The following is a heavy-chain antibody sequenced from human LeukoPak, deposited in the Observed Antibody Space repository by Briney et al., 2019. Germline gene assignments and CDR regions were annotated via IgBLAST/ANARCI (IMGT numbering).Heavy chain of an antibody. D-gene: IGHD6-13*01. CDR1: GGTFSSYA. CDR2: IIPIFGTA. V-gene: IGHV1-69*01. J-gene: IGHJ5*02. CDR3: ARDSDSSSWSRRFDP. Sequence: SVKVSCKASGGTFSSYAISWVRQAPGQGLGWMGGIIPIFGTANYAQKFQGRVTITADESTSTAYMELSSLRSEDTAVYYCARDSDSSSWSRRFDPWGQGTLVTVSS.